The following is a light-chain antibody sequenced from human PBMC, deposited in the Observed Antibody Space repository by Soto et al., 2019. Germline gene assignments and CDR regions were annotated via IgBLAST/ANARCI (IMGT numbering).Light chain of an antibody. CDR3: SSYAGSNRVV. CDR1: SSDVGGYNS. J-gene: IGLJ2*01. V-gene: IGLV2-8*01. Sequence: QYALTQPPSASGSPGQSVTISCTGTSSDVGGYNSVSWYQQHPGKAPKLMIYEVSKRPSGVPDRFSGSKSGNTASLTVSGLQAEDEADYYCSSYAGSNRVVFGGGTKLTVL. CDR2: EVS.